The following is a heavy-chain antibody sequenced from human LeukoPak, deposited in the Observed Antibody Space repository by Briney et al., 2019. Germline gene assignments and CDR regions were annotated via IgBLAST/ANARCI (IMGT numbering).Heavy chain of an antibody. D-gene: IGHD3/OR15-3a*01. CDR1: GFIFSSHW. Sequence: GGSLSLSCTSSGFIFSSHWMKWVRKAPGKAPEWVANIKYDGSEQYYVDSVKGRFSISRDNTKNLLYLQMNSLRVEDTAVYYCARVLDQYIDYWGQGTLVTVSS. CDR3: ARVLDQYIDY. J-gene: IGHJ4*02. CDR2: IKYDGSEQ. V-gene: IGHV3-7*03.